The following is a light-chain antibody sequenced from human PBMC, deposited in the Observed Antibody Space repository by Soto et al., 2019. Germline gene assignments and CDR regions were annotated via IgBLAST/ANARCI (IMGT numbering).Light chain of an antibody. CDR2: GNS. V-gene: IGLV1-40*01. J-gene: IGLJ3*02. CDR1: SSNIGAGYD. CDR3: QSYGV. Sequence: QSVLTQPPSVSGAPGQRDTISCTGSSSNIGAGYDVHWYQQLPGTAPKLLIYGNSNRPSGVPDRFSGSKSGTSASLAITGLQAEDEADYYCQSYGVFGGGTKLTVL.